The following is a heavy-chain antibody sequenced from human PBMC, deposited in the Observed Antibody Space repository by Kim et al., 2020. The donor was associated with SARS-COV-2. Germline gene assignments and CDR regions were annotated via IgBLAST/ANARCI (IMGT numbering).Heavy chain of an antibody. CDR2: IYPGDSDT. Sequence: GESLKISCKGSGYSFTNYWIGWVRQMPGKGLEWMGIIYPGDSDTTYSPSFQGQVTISADKPISTAYLQWSSLQASDTAMYYCARPFSHYYNTGTYPPAWFDPWGQGTLVTVSS. CDR3: ARPFSHYYNTGTYPPAWFDP. CDR1: GYSFTNYW. V-gene: IGHV5-51*04. D-gene: IGHD3-10*01. J-gene: IGHJ5*02.